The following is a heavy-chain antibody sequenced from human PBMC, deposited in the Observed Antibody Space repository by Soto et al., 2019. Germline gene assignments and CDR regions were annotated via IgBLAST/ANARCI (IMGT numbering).Heavy chain of an antibody. D-gene: IGHD2-15*01. J-gene: IGHJ4*02. V-gene: IGHV1-69*01. CDR3: GRGSSWTKVEY. Sequence: QVQLVQSGAEVRKAGSSVKVSCKASGGTVSNSAISWLRQAPGQGLEWMGGIIPIFGPAVYARKFRGRVTITADESTSTAYMELSAVGSDDTAVYYCGRGSSWTKVEYWGQGTLVTVSS. CDR2: IIPIFGPA. CDR1: GGTVSNSA.